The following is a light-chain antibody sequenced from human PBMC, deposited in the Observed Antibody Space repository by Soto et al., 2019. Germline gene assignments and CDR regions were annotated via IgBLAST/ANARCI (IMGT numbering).Light chain of an antibody. CDR3: QQFSSYWT. CDR2: DAS. V-gene: IGKV1-5*01. CDR1: HSISSW. Sequence: GDRVTITFRASHSISSWLAWYQQKPGKAPKLLISDASSLESGVPSRFSGDRSGTEFTLTINSLHPEDVATYFCQQFSSYWTFGQGTKVDIK. J-gene: IGKJ1*01.